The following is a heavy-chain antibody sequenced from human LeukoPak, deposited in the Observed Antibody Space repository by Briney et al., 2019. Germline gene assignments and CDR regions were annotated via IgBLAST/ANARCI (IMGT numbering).Heavy chain of an antibody. CDR1: GGTFSSYA. Sequence: VASVKVSCKASGGTFSSYAISWVRQAPGQGLEWMGGIIPIFGTANYAQKFQGRVTITADESTSTAYMELSSLRSEDTAVYYCARGRVAGYWVFDYWGQGTLVTVSS. CDR3: ARGRVAGYWVFDY. V-gene: IGHV1-69*01. J-gene: IGHJ4*02. CDR2: IIPIFGTA. D-gene: IGHD6-19*01.